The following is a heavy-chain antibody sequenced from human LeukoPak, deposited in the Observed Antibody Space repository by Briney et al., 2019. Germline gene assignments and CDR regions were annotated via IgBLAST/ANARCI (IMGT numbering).Heavy chain of an antibody. J-gene: IGHJ4*02. D-gene: IGHD2-21*02. CDR1: GFTFSSYW. Sequence: PGGSLRLSCAASGFTFSSYWMHWVRQAPGKGLVWVSRINSDGSSTSYADSVKGRFTISRDNAKNTLYLQMNSLRAEDTAVYYCAKDRGGPYCGGDCYLDYWGQGTLVTVSS. CDR2: INSDGSST. CDR3: AKDRGGPYCGGDCYLDY. V-gene: IGHV3-74*01.